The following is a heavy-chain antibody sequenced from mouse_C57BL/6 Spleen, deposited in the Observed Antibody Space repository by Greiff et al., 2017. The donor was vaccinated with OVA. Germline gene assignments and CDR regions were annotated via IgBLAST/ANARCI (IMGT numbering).Heavy chain of an antibody. CDR3: ARHEETVVARRYYFDY. J-gene: IGHJ2*01. Sequence: LVESGAELVKPGASVKLSCKASGYTFTEYTIHWVKQRSGQGLEWIGWFYPGSGSIKYNEKFKDKATLTADKSSSTVYMELSRLTSEDSAVYFCARHEETVVARRYYFDYWGQGTTLTVSS. V-gene: IGHV1-62-2*01. CDR2: FYPGSGSI. CDR1: GYTFTEYT. D-gene: IGHD1-1*01.